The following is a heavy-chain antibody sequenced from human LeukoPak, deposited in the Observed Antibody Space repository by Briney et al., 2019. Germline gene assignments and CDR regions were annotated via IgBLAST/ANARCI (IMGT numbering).Heavy chain of an antibody. Sequence: SETLSLTCAVYGGSFSGYYWSWIRQPPGKGLEWIGEINHSGSTNYNPSFKSRVTISVDASKNQFSLKLSSVTAADTAVYYCARAQGPQYYDFWSGYYAFDPWGQGTLVTVSS. CDR2: INHSGST. V-gene: IGHV4-34*01. CDR1: GGSFSGYY. J-gene: IGHJ5*02. D-gene: IGHD3-3*01. CDR3: ARAQGPQYYDFWSGYYAFDP.